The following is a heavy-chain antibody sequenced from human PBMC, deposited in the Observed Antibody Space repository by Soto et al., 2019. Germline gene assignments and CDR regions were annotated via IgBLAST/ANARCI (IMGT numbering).Heavy chain of an antibody. D-gene: IGHD3-3*01. CDR3: ARGGGVGVAGSAAFDM. Sequence: QLHLVQSGAVVKKPGASVTVSCSASGYPVTAYYMHWVRQAPGRGLEWMGGINPATGPAKYTQTFPGRVTMPRDTPTSTVFMDLSALTSEDTALFYCARGGGVGVAGSAAFDMWGQGTLVTVSS. CDR2: INPATGPA. CDR1: GYPVTAYY. J-gene: IGHJ3*02. V-gene: IGHV1-2*02.